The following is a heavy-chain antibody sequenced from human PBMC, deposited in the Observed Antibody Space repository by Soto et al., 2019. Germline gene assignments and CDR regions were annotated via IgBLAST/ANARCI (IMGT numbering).Heavy chain of an antibody. J-gene: IGHJ4*02. V-gene: IGHV1-18*01. CDR3: ARDEKKSCSGGGGCYYFDC. D-gene: IGHD2-15*01. CDR1: GYTFTRSG. CDR2: ISASNGNT. Sequence: QVQLVQSGAEVKKPGASVKVSCKASGYTFTRSGISWVRQAPGRGLEGLGWISASNGNTTSARDIHDRITVTTDASTSTAYMELRTLRSDDTAIYYCARDEKKSCSGGGGCYYFDCWGQGTLVTVSS.